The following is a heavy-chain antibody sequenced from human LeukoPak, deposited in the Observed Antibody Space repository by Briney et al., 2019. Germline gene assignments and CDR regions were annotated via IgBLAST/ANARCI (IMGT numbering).Heavy chain of an antibody. CDR1: GGSISSYY. CDR3: ARELIVVVPAANWFDP. J-gene: IGHJ5*02. Sequence: PSETLSLTCTVSGGSISSYYWSWIRQPPGKGLEWIGYIYYSGSTNYNPSLKSRVTISVDTSKNQFSLKLSSVTAADTAVYYCARELIVVVPAANWFDPWGQGTLVTVSS. V-gene: IGHV4-59*12. D-gene: IGHD2-2*01. CDR2: IYYSGST.